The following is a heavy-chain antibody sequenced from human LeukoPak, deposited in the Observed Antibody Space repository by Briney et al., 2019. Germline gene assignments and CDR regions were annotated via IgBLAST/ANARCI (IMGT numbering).Heavy chain of an antibody. CDR3: ARAYRGTRNSSGWLVGWFDP. V-gene: IGHV4-61*02. J-gene: IGHJ5*02. CDR2: IYTSGST. D-gene: IGHD6-19*01. CDR1: GGSISSGSYY. Sequence: SETLSLTCTVSGGSISSGSYYWSWIRQPAGKGLEWIGRIYTSGSTNYNPSLKSRVTISVDTSKNQFSLQLNSVTPEDTAVYYCARAYRGTRNSSGWLVGWFDPWGQGTLVTVSS.